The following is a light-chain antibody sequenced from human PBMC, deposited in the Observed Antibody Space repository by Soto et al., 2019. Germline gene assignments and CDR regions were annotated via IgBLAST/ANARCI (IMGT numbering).Light chain of an antibody. CDR3: SSYTSSSTPYV. CDR1: SSDVGGYNY. J-gene: IGLJ1*01. CDR2: DVS. V-gene: IGLV2-14*01. Sequence: SVLTQPASVSGSPGQSITISCTGTSSDVGGYNYVSWYQQHPGKAPKLMIYDVSNRPSGVSNRFSGSKSGNTASPTISGLQAEDEADYYCSSYTSSSTPYVFGTGTKVTVL.